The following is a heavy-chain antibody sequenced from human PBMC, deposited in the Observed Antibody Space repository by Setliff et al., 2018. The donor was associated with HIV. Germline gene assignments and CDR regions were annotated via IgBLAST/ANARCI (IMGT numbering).Heavy chain of an antibody. D-gene: IGHD3-16*01. CDR2: IGTGGDT. CDR1: GFTFSDYD. CDR3: AREIRTVYTGGHYFYGIDV. Sequence: GGSLRLSCEASGFTFSDYDFHWVRQAGGKGLEWVSAIGTGGDTYYVDSVKGRLTISRENARNSLYLQMNSLRVGETAVYYCAREIRTVYTGGHYFYGIDVGGQGTAVTVSS. J-gene: IGHJ6*02. V-gene: IGHV3-13*01.